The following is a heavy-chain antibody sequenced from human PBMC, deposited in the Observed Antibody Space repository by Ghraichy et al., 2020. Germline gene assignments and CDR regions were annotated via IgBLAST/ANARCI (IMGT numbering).Heavy chain of an antibody. J-gene: IGHJ6*02. CDR1: GGSVSSGSYY. CDR2: IYYSGST. CDR3: ARGPGYSYGIYYYGMDV. Sequence: SETLSLTCTVSGGSVSSGSYYWSWIRQPPGKGLEWIGYIYYSGSTNYNPSLKSRVTISVDTSKNQFSLKLSSVTAADTAVYYCARGPGYSYGIYYYGMDVWGQGTTVTVSS. V-gene: IGHV4-61*01. D-gene: IGHD5-18*01.